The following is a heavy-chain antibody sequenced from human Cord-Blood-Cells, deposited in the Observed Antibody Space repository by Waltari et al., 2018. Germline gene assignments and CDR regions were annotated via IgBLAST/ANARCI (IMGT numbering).Heavy chain of an antibody. CDR3: AKGEGSGSYYYYYYYMDV. CDR2: ISGSGGST. D-gene: IGHD3-10*01. CDR1: GFTFSSYA. J-gene: IGHJ6*03. V-gene: IGHV3-23*04. Sequence: EVQLVESGGGLVQPGGSLRLSCAASGFTFSSYAMSWVRQAPGTGLEWVLAISGSGGSTYYADSVKGRFTISRDNSKNTLYLQMNSLRAEDTAVYYCAKGEGSGSYYYYYYYMDVWGKGTTVTVSS.